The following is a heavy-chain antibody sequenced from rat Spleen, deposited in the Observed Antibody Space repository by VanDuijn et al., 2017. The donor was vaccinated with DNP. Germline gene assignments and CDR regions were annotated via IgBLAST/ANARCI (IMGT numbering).Heavy chain of an antibody. V-gene: IGHV5-20*01. CDR1: GFTFSDYY. J-gene: IGHJ3*01. CDR3: TRDRDGSSIWFAY. CDR2: ITNTGGST. Sequence: EVQLVESGGGPVQPGRSLKLSCAASGFTFSDYYMAWVRQAPKKGLEWVASITNTGGSTYYPDSVKGRFTISRDNAKSTLYLQMNSLRSEDTATYYCTRDRDGSSIWFAYWGQGTLVTVSS. D-gene: IGHD1-2*01.